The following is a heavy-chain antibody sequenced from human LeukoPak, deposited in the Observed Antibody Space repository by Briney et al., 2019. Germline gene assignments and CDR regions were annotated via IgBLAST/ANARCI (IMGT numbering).Heavy chain of an antibody. V-gene: IGHV4-39*01. CDR2: IYYSGNT. CDR3: ARQGVIVMAGEGDFDY. J-gene: IGHJ4*02. D-gene: IGHD5-24*01. Sequence: SETLSLSCTVSGGSISSSDYYWAWIRQPPGRSLEWIGSIYYSGNTHYNPSLESRVTISVDTTKNHFSLKLSSVTAADTAVYYCARQGVIVMAGEGDFDYWGQGTLVTVSS. CDR1: GGSISSSDYY.